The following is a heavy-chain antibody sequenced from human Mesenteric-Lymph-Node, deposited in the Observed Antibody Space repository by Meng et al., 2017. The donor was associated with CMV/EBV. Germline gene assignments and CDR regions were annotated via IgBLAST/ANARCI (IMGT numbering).Heavy chain of an antibody. V-gene: IGHV3-21*01. CDR2: VSFTSSFI. D-gene: IGHD2-21*02. Sequence: ETLSLTCVGSGFTFGRHDMIWVRQAPGKGLEWVSAVSFTSSFIYYADSLTGRITIPRDNDKNSVYLQMDSLRAEDTAVYYCARASGRDDSFDVWGQGTMVTVSS. CDR3: ARASGRDDSFDV. J-gene: IGHJ3*01. CDR1: GFTFGRHD.